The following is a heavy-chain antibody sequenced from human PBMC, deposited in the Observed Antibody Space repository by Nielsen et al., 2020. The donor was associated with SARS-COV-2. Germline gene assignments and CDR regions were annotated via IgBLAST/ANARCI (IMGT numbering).Heavy chain of an antibody. J-gene: IGHJ4*02. V-gene: IGHV3-33*01. CDR1: GFTFHNYG. D-gene: IGHD6-6*01. CDR2: LWYDGSNS. Sequence: GESLKISCAASGFTFHNYGMHWVRQAPGKGLEWVASLWYDGSNSYYVDSVKGRFTISRDDSKITLYLQMNSLRAEDTAIYYCARDVGEGDYSSSPLAYWGQGTLVTVSS. CDR3: ARDVGEGDYSSSPLAY.